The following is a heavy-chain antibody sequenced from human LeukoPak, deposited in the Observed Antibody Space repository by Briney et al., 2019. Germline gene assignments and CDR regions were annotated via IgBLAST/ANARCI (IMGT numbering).Heavy chain of an antibody. CDR3: ASALRIFYNWFDP. D-gene: IGHD2-15*01. J-gene: IGHJ5*02. CDR2: INPNSGGT. Sequence: ASVKVSCKASGYTFTGYYMHRVRQAPGKGLEWMGWINPNSGGTNYAQKFQGRVTMTRDTSISTAYMELSRLRSDDTAVYYCASALRIFYNWFDPWGQGTLVTVSS. V-gene: IGHV1-2*02. CDR1: GYTFTGYY.